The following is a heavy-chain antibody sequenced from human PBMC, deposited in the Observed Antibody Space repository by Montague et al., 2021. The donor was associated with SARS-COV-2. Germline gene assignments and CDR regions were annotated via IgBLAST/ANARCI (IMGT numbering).Heavy chain of an antibody. D-gene: IGHD6-13*01. J-gene: IGHJ6*02. V-gene: IGHV4-39*07. CDR2: IYYSGST. Sequence: SETLSLTCTVSGGSISSSSHYWSWIRQPPGKGLEWIGSIYYSGSTYYNPSLKSRVTISVDTSKNQFSLKLSSVTAADTAVYYCARVGRQQLVRLSGMDVWGQGTTVTVSS. CDR1: GGSISSSSHY. CDR3: ARVGRQQLVRLSGMDV.